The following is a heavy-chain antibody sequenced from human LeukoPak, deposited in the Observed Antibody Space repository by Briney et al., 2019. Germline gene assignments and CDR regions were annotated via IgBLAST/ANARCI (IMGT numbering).Heavy chain of an antibody. J-gene: IGHJ4*02. D-gene: IGHD5-24*01. Sequence: PSETLSLTCAVYGGSFSGYYWSWIRQPPGKGLEWIGEINHSGSTDYNPSLKSRVTISVDTSKNQFSLKLSSVTAADTAVYYCARAKIPRKETWLQNQYYFDYWGQGTLVTVSS. CDR3: ARAKIPRKETWLQNQYYFDY. CDR1: GGSFSGYY. V-gene: IGHV4-34*01. CDR2: INHSGST.